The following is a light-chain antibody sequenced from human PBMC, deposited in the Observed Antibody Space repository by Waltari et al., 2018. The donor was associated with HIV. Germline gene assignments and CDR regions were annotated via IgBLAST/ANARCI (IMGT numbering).Light chain of an antibody. J-gene: IGLJ1*01. CDR2: RND. CDR1: RSNIGGNF. V-gene: IGLV1-47*01. Sequence: QSVLTQPPSVSATPGRTINIPCSGSRSNIGGNFVFWYQQVATTAPRLLVYRNDQRPSGVSDRFSGFRLGTSASLAISGLRSEDEGNYYCASWDDSLPGHVFGTGT. CDR3: ASWDDSLPGHV.